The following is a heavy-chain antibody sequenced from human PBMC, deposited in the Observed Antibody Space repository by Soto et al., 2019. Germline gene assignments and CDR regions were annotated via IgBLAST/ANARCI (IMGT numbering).Heavy chain of an antibody. Sequence: QVQLVESGGGVVQPGRSLRLSCAASGFTFSSYAMHWVRQAPGKGLAWVAVISYDGSNKYYADSVKGRFTISRDNSKNTLYVQMNSLRAEDTAVYYCARYPRGYDSSGSPRAGAFDIWGQGTMVTVSS. CDR2: ISYDGSNK. V-gene: IGHV3-30-3*01. CDR3: ARYPRGYDSSGSPRAGAFDI. J-gene: IGHJ3*02. CDR1: GFTFSSYA. D-gene: IGHD3-22*01.